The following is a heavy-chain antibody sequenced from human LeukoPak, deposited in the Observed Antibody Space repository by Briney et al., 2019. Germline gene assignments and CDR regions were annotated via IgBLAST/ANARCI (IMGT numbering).Heavy chain of an antibody. Sequence: SETLSLTCTVSGGSITSTPHYWGWIRQPPGKGLEWIGSVYYSGSTNYNPSLKSRVTISVDTSKNQFSLKLSSVTAADTAVYYCARQEMERYYYGMDVWGQGTTVTVSS. J-gene: IGHJ6*02. CDR3: ARQEMERYYYGMDV. CDR2: VYYSGST. V-gene: IGHV4-39*01. CDR1: GGSITSTPHY. D-gene: IGHD5-24*01.